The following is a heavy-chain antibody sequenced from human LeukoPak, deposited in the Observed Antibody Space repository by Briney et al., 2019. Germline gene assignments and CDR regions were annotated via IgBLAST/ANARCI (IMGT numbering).Heavy chain of an antibody. CDR2: IYYSGST. Sequence: SETLSLTCTVSGGSVSSGSYYWSWIRQPPGKGLEWIGYIYYSGSTNYNPSLKSRVTISVDTSKNQFSLKLSSVTAADTAVYYCASGRYGMDVWGQGTTVTVSS. CDR1: GGSVSSGSYY. V-gene: IGHV4-61*01. J-gene: IGHJ6*02. CDR3: ASGRYGMDV.